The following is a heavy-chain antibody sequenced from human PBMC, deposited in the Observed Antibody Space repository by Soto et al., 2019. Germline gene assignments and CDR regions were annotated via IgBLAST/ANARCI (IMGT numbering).Heavy chain of an antibody. CDR2: IYYSGST. V-gene: IGHV4-61*01. CDR1: GGSVSSGSYY. CDR3: ARRLRFLEWSTPPTGYYYCYGMDV. D-gene: IGHD3-3*01. Sequence: SETLSLTCTVSGGSVSSGSYYWSWIRQPPGKGLEWIGYIYYSGSTNYNPSLKSRVTISVDTSKNQFSLKLSSVTAADTAVYYCARRLRFLEWSTPPTGYYYCYGMDVWGQGTKVTVSS. J-gene: IGHJ6*02.